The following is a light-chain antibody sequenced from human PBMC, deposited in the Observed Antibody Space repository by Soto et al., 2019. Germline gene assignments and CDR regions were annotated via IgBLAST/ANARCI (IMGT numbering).Light chain of an antibody. J-gene: IGKJ1*01. Sequence: EIVLTQSPATLSLSPGERATLSCRASQSIDIAIAWYQHKPGQAPRLLIFDASPRFTGIPPRFRGSGSGTDFSLSISSLEPEDFSVYYCQQRTDRPPWTFGQGTKVESK. V-gene: IGKV3-11*01. CDR1: QSIDIA. CDR2: DAS. CDR3: QQRTDRPPWT.